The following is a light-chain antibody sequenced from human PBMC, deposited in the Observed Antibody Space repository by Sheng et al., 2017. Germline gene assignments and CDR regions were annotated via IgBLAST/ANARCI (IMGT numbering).Light chain of an antibody. V-gene: IGKV4-1*01. J-gene: IGKJ4*01. Sequence: DIVMTQSPDSLAVSLGERATINCKSSQTILYSSNNKNYLAWYQHKPGQPPKLAHLLGRSTRERPGPVDRLLLASGSWDEISTLTISSLQAEDVALYFCHQYYSLPLTFGRRDQGGD. CDR2: GRS. CDR1: QTILYSSNNKNY. CDR3: HQYYSLPLT.